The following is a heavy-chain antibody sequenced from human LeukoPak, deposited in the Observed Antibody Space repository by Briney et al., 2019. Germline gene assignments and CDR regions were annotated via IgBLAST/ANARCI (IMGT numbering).Heavy chain of an antibody. CDR3: ARGLHSRLYDSSGYYPY. Sequence: GGSLRLSCAASGFTFSSYGMHWVRQAPGKGLEWMAVIPYDGSNKYYADSVKGRFTISRDNSKNSLYLQMKSLRAEDTAIYYCARGLHSRLYDSSGYYPYWGQGTLVTVSS. CDR1: GFTFSSYG. V-gene: IGHV3-30*03. D-gene: IGHD3-22*01. J-gene: IGHJ4*02. CDR2: IPYDGSNK.